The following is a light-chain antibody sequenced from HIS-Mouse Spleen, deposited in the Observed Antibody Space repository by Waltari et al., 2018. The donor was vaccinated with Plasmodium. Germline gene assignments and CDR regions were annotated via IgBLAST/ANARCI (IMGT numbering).Light chain of an antibody. J-gene: IGLJ3*02. CDR2: EDS. CDR3: YSTDSSGNHRV. CDR1: ALPKNY. V-gene: IGLV3-10*01. Sequence: SYELTQPPSVSVSPGQTARPTCSGDALPKNYAYWYQQKSGQAPVLVIYEDSKRPSGIPERFSGASSGTMATLTISGAQVEDEADYYCYSTDSSGNHRVFGGGTKLTVL.